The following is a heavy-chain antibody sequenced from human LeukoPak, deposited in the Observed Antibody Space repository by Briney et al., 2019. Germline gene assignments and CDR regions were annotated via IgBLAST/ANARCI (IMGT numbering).Heavy chain of an antibody. D-gene: IGHD1-26*01. CDR2: ISYDGRSI. Sequence: GGSLRLSCAASGFTFSSYGMHWVRQAPGKGLEWVAVISYDGRSIYYRDSVKGRFTISRDNSKNTLYLQMNSLRAEDTAVYYCAKEWEVWYSQHWGQGTLVTVSS. CDR1: GFTFSSYG. V-gene: IGHV3-30*18. J-gene: IGHJ1*01. CDR3: AKEWEVWYSQH.